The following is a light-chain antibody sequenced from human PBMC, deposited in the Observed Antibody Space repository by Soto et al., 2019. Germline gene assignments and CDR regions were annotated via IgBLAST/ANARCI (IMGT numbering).Light chain of an antibody. V-gene: IGKV1-6*01. CDR1: QGIGNA. J-gene: IGKJ5*01. CDR2: GAS. CDR3: QQTYITPIT. Sequence: ALQMTQSPSSLSASVGARVTISCRASQGIGNALGWYQQKQGKPPKVLIYGASNLQSGVPPRFSGNGSGTDVTIAISSLQPEDVATYDGQQTYITPITFGQGTRLEIK.